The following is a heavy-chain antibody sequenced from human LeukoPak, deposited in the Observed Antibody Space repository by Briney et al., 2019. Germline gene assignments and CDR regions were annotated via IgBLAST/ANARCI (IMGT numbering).Heavy chain of an antibody. CDR1: GFTFDDYA. CDR3: AKSLGGPLDY. D-gene: IGHD3-16*01. Sequence: GGSLRLSCAASGFTFDDYAMHWVRQAPGKGLEWVSGISWNSGSIGYADSVKGRFTISRDNAKNSLYLQMNSLRAEDTALYYCAKSLGGPLDYWGQGTLVTVSS. CDR2: ISWNSGSI. V-gene: IGHV3-9*01. J-gene: IGHJ4*02.